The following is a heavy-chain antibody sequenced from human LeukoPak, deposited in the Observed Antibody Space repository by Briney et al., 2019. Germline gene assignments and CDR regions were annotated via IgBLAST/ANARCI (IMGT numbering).Heavy chain of an antibody. CDR3: AKRGVVIRVILVGFHKEAYYFDS. CDR1: GITLSNYG. Sequence: RGGSLRLSCAVSGITLSNYGMSWVRQAPGKGLEWVAGISDSGGSTNYADSVKGRFTISRDNRKNTLYLQMNSLRAEDTAVYFCAKRGVVIRVILVGFHKEAYYFDSWGQGALVTVSS. CDR2: ISDSGGST. D-gene: IGHD3-22*01. V-gene: IGHV3-23*01. J-gene: IGHJ4*02.